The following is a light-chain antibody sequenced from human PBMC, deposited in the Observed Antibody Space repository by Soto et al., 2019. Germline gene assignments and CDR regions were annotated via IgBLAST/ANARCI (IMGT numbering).Light chain of an antibody. V-gene: IGKV2-28*01. CDR1: QSLLQSNGYNY. CDR2: FGS. Sequence: DIVMTQSPLSLPVTPGEPASISCNSSQSLLQSNGYNYLDWYLQKPGQSPQLLIYFGSYRASGVPDRFSGSGSGTDVTRKIRSVEAEDVAIYYCMQAQQTPPTFGQWTKVEIK. CDR3: MQAQQTPPT. J-gene: IGKJ1*01.